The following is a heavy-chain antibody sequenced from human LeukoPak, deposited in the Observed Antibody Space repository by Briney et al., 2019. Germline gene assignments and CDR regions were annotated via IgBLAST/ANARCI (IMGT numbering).Heavy chain of an antibody. CDR3: ARDKYCSGGSCYSVSPWDRFDP. V-gene: IGHV3-33*01. Sequence: PGGSLRLSCAASGFTFSSYGMHWVHQAPGKGLEWVAVIWYDGSNKYYADSVKGRFTISRDNSKNTLYLQMNSLRAEDTAVYYCARDKYCSGGSCYSVSPWDRFDPWGQGTLVTVSS. J-gene: IGHJ5*02. D-gene: IGHD2-15*01. CDR1: GFTFSSYG. CDR2: IWYDGSNK.